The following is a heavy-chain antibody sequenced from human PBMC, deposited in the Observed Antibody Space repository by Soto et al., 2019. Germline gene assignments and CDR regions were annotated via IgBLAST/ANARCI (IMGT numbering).Heavy chain of an antibody. CDR1: GGSISSGGYY. Sequence: QVQLQESGPGLVKPSQTLSLTCTVSGGSISSGGYYWGWIRQHPGKGLEWIGYIYYSVSTYYNSSPSNRVSISIATYQNQFSLKRSSVTAADTAVYYCARTGFCVGGCYWFDPWDQGTLVTVSS. D-gene: IGHD2-21*02. J-gene: IGHJ5*02. CDR3: ARTGFCVGGCYWFDP. V-gene: IGHV4-31*03. CDR2: IYYSVST.